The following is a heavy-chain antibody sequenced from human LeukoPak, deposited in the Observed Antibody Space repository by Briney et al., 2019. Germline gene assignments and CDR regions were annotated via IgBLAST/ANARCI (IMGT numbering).Heavy chain of an antibody. V-gene: IGHV3-64*01. CDR1: GFTFSSYA. D-gene: IGHD1-26*01. Sequence: GGSLRLSCAASGFTFSSYAMHWVRQAPGKGLEYVSAISSNGGSTYYANSVKGRFTISRDNSKNTLYLQMGSLRAEGMAVYYCARSSGHSGSYYGAFDIWGQGTMVTVSS. CDR2: ISSNGGST. CDR3: ARSSGHSGSYYGAFDI. J-gene: IGHJ3*02.